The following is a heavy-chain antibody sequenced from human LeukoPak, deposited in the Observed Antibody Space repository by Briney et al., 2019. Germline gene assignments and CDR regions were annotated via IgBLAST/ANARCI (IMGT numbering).Heavy chain of an antibody. D-gene: IGHD2-2*01. Sequence: ASVKVSCKVSGYTLTELSMHWVRQAPGKGLEWMGGFDPEDGETIYAQKFQGRVTMTEDTSTVTAYMELSSLRSEDTAVYYCATGVVPAAGVAYWGQGTLVTVSS. CDR2: FDPEDGET. CDR3: ATGVVPAAGVAY. J-gene: IGHJ4*02. V-gene: IGHV1-24*01. CDR1: GYTLTELS.